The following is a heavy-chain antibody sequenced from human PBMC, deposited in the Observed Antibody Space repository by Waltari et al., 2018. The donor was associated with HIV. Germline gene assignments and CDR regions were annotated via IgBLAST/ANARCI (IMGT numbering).Heavy chain of an antibody. Sequence: QVQLVQSGAEVKKPGASVKVSSKASGYTFANYKIGWVRQAPGQGLEWMVWISVYNGNTNYTQKMQSRVTLTTDTSKNIAYMELRSLRYDDTAVYYCARFLAVPAASNYMDVWGKGTTVTVSS. CDR3: ARFLAVPAASNYMDV. CDR2: ISVYNGNT. D-gene: IGHD2-2*01. CDR1: GYTFANYK. V-gene: IGHV1-18*01. J-gene: IGHJ6*03.